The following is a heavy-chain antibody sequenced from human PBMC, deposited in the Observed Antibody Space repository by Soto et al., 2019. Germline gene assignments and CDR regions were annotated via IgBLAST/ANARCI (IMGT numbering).Heavy chain of an antibody. D-gene: IGHD1-26*01. CDR1: GFSFGKYA. Sequence: QVQLVESGGGVVQPGRSLRLSCVASGFSFGKYAMHWVRQAPGKELEWVAVISHDGSKKYSADSVMGRFTISRDNSENTLFLQVNSLGGEDTAVYYCAKDISRYCGRYTYYFDYWGQGTLVTVSS. CDR2: ISHDGSKK. J-gene: IGHJ4*02. V-gene: IGHV3-30*18. CDR3: AKDISRYCGRYTYYFDY.